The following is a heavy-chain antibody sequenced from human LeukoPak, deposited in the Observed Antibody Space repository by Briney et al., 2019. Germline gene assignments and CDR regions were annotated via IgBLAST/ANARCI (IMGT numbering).Heavy chain of an antibody. J-gene: IGHJ4*02. CDR1: GGSFSGYY. Sequence: SETLSLTCAVYGGSFSGYYWSWIRQPPGKGLEWIGEINHSGSTDYNPSLKSRVTTSVDTSKNQFSLKLSSVTAADTAVYYCARGTGSSWYGGSFDSWGQGTLVTVSS. D-gene: IGHD6-13*01. CDR2: INHSGST. CDR3: ARGTGSSWYGGSFDS. V-gene: IGHV4-34*01.